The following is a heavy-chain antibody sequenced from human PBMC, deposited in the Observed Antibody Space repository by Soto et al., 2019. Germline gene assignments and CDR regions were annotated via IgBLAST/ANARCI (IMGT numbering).Heavy chain of an antibody. CDR3: ARDPGIAVAGTDYYYGMDV. J-gene: IGHJ6*02. Sequence: QVQLVESGGGVVQPGRSLRLSCAASGFTFSSYAMHWVRQAPGKGLEWVAVISYDGSNKYYADSVKGRFTISIDNSKNTLYLQMNSLRAEDTAVYYCARDPGIAVAGTDYYYGMDVWGQGTTVTVSS. V-gene: IGHV3-30-3*01. D-gene: IGHD6-19*01. CDR2: ISYDGSNK. CDR1: GFTFSSYA.